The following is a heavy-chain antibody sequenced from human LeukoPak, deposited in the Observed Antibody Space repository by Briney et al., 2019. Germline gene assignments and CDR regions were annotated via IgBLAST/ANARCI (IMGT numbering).Heavy chain of an antibody. CDR2: ISSSGSTI. J-gene: IGHJ4*02. CDR1: GFTFSSYE. CDR3: TRDYNHYFDY. V-gene: IGHV3-48*03. Sequence: GGSLRLSCAASGFTFSSYEMNWVRQAPGKGLEWVSYISSSGSTIYYADSVKGRFTISRDNAKNSLYLQMNSLRAEDTAVYYCTRDYNHYFDYWGQGTLVTVSS. D-gene: IGHD1-14*01.